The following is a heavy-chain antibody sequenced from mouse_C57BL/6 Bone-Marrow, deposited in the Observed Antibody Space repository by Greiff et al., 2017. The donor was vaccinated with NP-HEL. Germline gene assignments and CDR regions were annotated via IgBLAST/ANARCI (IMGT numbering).Heavy chain of an antibody. CDR3: TRITTVVGDYAMDY. V-gene: IGHV6-3*01. CDR1: GFTFSNYW. D-gene: IGHD1-1*01. Sequence: EVKLVESGGGLVQPGGSMKLSCVASGFTFSNYWMNWVRQSPEKGLEWVAQIRLKSDNYATHYAESVKGRFTISRDDSKSSVYLQMNNLRAEDTGIYYCTRITTVVGDYAMDYWGQGTSVTVSS. J-gene: IGHJ4*01. CDR2: IRLKSDNYAT.